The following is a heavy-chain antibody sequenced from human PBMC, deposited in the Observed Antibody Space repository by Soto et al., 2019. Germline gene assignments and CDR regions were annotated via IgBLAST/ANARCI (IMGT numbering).Heavy chain of an antibody. D-gene: IGHD3-10*01. CDR1: GYTFTYRY. V-gene: IGHV1-45*02. Sequence: ASVKVSCKASGYTFTYRYLHWVRQAPGQALEWMGWITPFNGNTNYAQKFQDRVTITRDRSMSTAYMELSSLRSEDTAMYYCASDEHHYYGSGSYLLYWGQGTLVTVSS. CDR2: ITPFNGNT. CDR3: ASDEHHYYGSGSYLLY. J-gene: IGHJ4*02.